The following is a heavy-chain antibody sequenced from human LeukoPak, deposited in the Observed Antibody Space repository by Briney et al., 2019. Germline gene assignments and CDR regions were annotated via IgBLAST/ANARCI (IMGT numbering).Heavy chain of an antibody. CDR1: GDSISSRNW. J-gene: IGHJ4*02. Sequence: PSGTLSLTCAVSGDSISSRNWWSWVRQPPGKGLVWIGEIYHSGATNYNPSLKSRVTISVDKSKNQFSLNLSSVTAADTAVYYCASHGGYYFDCWGQGTLVTVSS. CDR2: IYHSGAT. CDR3: ASHGGYYFDC. D-gene: IGHD3-16*01. V-gene: IGHV4-4*02.